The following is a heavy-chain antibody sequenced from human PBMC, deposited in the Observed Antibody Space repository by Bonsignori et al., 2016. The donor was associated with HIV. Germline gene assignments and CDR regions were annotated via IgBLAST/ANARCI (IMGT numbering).Heavy chain of an antibody. CDR3: ASYDYGGNSIFREGIAY. Sequence: WIRQPPGKGLEWIGEINHSGSTNYNPSLKSRVTISVDTSKNQFSLKLSSVTAADTAVYYCASYDYGGNSIFREGIAYWGQGTLVTVSS. V-gene: IGHV4-34*01. CDR2: INHSGST. D-gene: IGHD4-23*01. J-gene: IGHJ4*02.